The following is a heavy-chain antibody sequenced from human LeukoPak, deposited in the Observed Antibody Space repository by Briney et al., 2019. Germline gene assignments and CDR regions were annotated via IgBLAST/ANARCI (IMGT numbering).Heavy chain of an antibody. CDR1: GYTFTSYG. CDR2: ISAYNGNT. V-gene: IGHV1-18*01. Sequence: ASVKVSCKASGYTFTSYGICWVRQAPGQGLEWMGWISAYNGNTNYAQKLQGRVTMTTDTSTSTAYMELRSLRSDDTAVYYCARDERAAYCSSTSCNTAIDYWGQGTLVTVSS. CDR3: ARDERAAYCSSTSCNTAIDY. D-gene: IGHD2-2*01. J-gene: IGHJ4*02.